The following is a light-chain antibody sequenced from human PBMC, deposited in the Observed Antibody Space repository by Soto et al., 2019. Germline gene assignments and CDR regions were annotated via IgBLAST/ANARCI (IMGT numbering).Light chain of an antibody. CDR2: DAF. CDR1: QGISSY. J-gene: IGKJ4*01. V-gene: IGKV1-9*01. CDR3: QQLNSYPLA. Sequence: DIQVTQSPSLLSASVGDRVTITCRASQGISSYLAWYQQKPGKAPKLLIYDAFTLQSGVPSRFSVSGSGTEVTLTISSLQPEDFATCYCQQLNSYPLAFGGGTKVEIK.